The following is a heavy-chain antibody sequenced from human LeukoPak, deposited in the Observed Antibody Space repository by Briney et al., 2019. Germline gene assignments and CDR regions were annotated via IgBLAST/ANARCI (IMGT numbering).Heavy chain of an antibody. V-gene: IGHV3-74*01. CDR3: ARDRGWRQNDN. D-gene: IGHD5-24*01. Sequence: QPGGSLRLSCAASGFTFNNYWMQWVRQAPGKGLVWVSIINGDGSATDYADSAKGRFTISRDNAKNTLYLQMTSLRAEDTALYYCARDRGWRQNDNWGQGTLVTVSS. CDR2: INGDGSAT. CDR1: GFTFNNYW. J-gene: IGHJ4*02.